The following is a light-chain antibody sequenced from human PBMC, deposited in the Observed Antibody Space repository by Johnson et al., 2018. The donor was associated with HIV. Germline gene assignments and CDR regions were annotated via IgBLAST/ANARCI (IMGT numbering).Light chain of an antibody. V-gene: IGLV1-51*01. CDR1: TSNIGNNY. J-gene: IGLJ1*01. CDR3: GTWDTRLRAYV. Sequence: QSVLTQPPSVSAAPGQKVTISCSGSTSNIGNNYVSWYQQLPGTAPKLLIYDNNKRPSGIPDRFSGSKSGTSATLGITGLQTGDEADYDCGTWDTRLRAYVVGTGTNVTVL. CDR2: DNN.